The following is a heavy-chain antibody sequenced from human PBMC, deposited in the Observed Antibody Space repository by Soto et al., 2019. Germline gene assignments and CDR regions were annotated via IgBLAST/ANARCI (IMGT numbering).Heavy chain of an antibody. Sequence: VDSLRRSFLTSGFTFSTYWLSWLRQAPGAGLEWVANIKQYGSEKYYVDSVKGRFTISRDNAKNSLYLQMNSLRAEDTAVYYCARFYYDSSGYLPSPYYYYYGMDVWGQGT. CDR2: IKQYGSEK. CDR1: GFTFSTYW. D-gene: IGHD3-22*01. CDR3: ARFYYDSSGYLPSPYYYYYGMDV. J-gene: IGHJ6*02. V-gene: IGHV3-7*04.